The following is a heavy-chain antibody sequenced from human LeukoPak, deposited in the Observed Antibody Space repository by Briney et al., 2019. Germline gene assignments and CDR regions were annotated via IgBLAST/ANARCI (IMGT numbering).Heavy chain of an antibody. CDR2: IYSGGST. D-gene: IGHD3-10*01. J-gene: IGHJ4*02. CDR1: GFTVSDNY. Sequence: PGGSLRLSCAASGFTVSDNYVSWVRQSPGKGLECVSVIYSGGSTNYAESVKGRFTVSRDNSKNTLYLQMNSLRAEDTAVYFCARGLTGSGYGSFDLWGQGTLVTVSS. CDR3: ARGLTGSGYGSFDL. V-gene: IGHV3-53*01.